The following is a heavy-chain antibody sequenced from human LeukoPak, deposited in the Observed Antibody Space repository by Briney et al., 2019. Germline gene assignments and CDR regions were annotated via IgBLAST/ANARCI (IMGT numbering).Heavy chain of an antibody. V-gene: IGHV1-8*03. CDR3: ARSYSGSYLAFDI. Sequence: ASVKVYCKASGYTFTSYDINWVRQATGQGLEWMGWMNPNSGNTGYAQKFQGRVTITRNTSISTAYMELSSLRSEDTAVYYCARSYSGSYLAFDIWGQGTMVTVSS. CDR1: GYTFTSYD. J-gene: IGHJ3*02. D-gene: IGHD1-26*01. CDR2: MNPNSGNT.